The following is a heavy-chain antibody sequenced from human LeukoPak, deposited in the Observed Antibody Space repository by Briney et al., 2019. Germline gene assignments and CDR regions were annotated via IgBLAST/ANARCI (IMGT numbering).Heavy chain of an antibody. V-gene: IGHV3-53*01. CDR2: IYSGGST. J-gene: IGHJ2*01. Sequence: GGSLRLSCAASGFTVSSNYMSWVRQAPGKGLEWVSVIYSGGSTYYADSVKGRFTISRDNSKNTLYLQMNSLRAEDTAVYYCARLRPWALPGHTAMVTGYFDLWGRGTLVTVSS. CDR1: GFTVSSNY. CDR3: ARLRPWALPGHTAMVTGYFDL. D-gene: IGHD5-18*01.